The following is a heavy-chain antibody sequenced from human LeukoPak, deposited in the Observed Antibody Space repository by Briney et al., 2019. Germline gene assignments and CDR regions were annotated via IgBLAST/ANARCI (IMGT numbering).Heavy chain of an antibody. CDR3: ARHSSVLPFDY. CDR1: GGSISSMSYF. CDR2: IDYSGST. D-gene: IGHD3-10*01. J-gene: IGHJ4*02. V-gene: IGHV4-39*01. Sequence: SETLSLTCTVSGGSISSMSYFWGWIRQSPGKGLEWIGSIDYSGSTYYNPSLKSRVTIFVDTSRNQFSLKLSSVTAADTAVYYCARHSSVLPFDYWGQGTLVTVSS.